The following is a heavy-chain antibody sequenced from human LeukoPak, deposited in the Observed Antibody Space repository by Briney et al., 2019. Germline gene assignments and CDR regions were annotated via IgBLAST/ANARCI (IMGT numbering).Heavy chain of an antibody. Sequence: GESLKISSKGSGYSFTSYWISWVRQMPGKGLEWMGRIDPSDSYTNYSPSFQGHVTISADKSISTAYLQWSSLKASDTAMYYCARHGSGSLDYWGQGTLVTVSS. D-gene: IGHD3-10*01. CDR2: IDPSDSYT. J-gene: IGHJ4*02. V-gene: IGHV5-10-1*01. CDR3: ARHGSGSLDY. CDR1: GYSFTSYW.